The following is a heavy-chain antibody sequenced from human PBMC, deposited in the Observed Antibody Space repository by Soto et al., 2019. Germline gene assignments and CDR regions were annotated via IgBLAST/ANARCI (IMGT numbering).Heavy chain of an antibody. V-gene: IGHV2-5*02. J-gene: IGHJ4*02. CDR3: AHSDSRRFLDS. Sequence: QITLKESGPTLVTPTQTLTLTCTFSGFSLSTSGVGVSWIRQPPGKALEWLAVIYWDEDKGYSPSLKNRLTITKDTSKNQVVLTLTTMDPVDTATYYCAHSDSRRFLDSWGQGTLVTVSS. CDR1: GFSLSTSGVG. CDR2: IYWDEDK. D-gene: IGHD3-16*01.